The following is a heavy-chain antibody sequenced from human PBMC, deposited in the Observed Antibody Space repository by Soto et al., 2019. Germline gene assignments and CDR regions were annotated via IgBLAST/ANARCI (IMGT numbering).Heavy chain of an antibody. Sequence: SETLSLTCTVSGGSVSSESFYWSWIRQPPGKGLEWIGYIYYRGSTNYNPSLKSRVTISVDTSKNQFSLKLSSVTAADTAVYYCARERNRNGAFDIWGQGTMVTVSS. CDR3: ARERNRNGAFDI. CDR1: GGSVSSESFY. J-gene: IGHJ3*02. D-gene: IGHD2-8*01. V-gene: IGHV4-61*01. CDR2: IYYRGST.